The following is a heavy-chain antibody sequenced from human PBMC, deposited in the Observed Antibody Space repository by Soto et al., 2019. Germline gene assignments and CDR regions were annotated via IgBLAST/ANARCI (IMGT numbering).Heavy chain of an antibody. CDR3: ARGSPYYDFWSGYWFDP. V-gene: IGHV1-8*01. CDR2: MNPNSGNT. J-gene: IGHJ5*02. Sequence: ASVKVSCKASGYTFTSCDINWVRQATGQGLEWMGWMNPNSGNTGYAQKFQGRVTMTRNTSISTAYMELSSLRSEDTAVYYCARGSPYYDFWSGYWFDPWGQGTLVTVSS. CDR1: GYTFTSCD. D-gene: IGHD3-3*01.